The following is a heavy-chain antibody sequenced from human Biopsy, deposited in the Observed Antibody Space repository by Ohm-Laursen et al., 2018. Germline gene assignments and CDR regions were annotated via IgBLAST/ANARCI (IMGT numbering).Heavy chain of an antibody. V-gene: IGHV3-11*01. D-gene: IGHD5-18*01. CDR3: VKDRRQYNYGYFPDGFDY. Sequence: SLRLSCTASGFPFSDYYMRRIRQAPGKGLEWVSYISSGGTTIYYADSVKGRFTISRDNAKNSLYLQMNSLRADDTAAYFCVKDRRQYNYGYFPDGFDYWGLGTRVTVSS. CDR1: GFPFSDYY. J-gene: IGHJ4*02. CDR2: ISSGGTTI.